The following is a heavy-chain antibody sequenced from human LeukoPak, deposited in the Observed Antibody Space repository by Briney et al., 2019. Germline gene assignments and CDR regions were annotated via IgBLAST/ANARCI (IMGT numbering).Heavy chain of an antibody. CDR3: ARDPNYSSGPFDS. J-gene: IGHJ4*02. Sequence: SSQTLSLTCSVSGDSISSGTYYWTWVRQPAGSGLEWIGRIYSRGSTSYNPSLKSRVTISIDTSKNQFSLKVNSVTVADTAVYYCARDPNYSSGPFDSWGQGTLVTVSS. D-gene: IGHD6-19*01. CDR2: IYSRGST. V-gene: IGHV4-61*02. CDR1: GDSISSGTYY.